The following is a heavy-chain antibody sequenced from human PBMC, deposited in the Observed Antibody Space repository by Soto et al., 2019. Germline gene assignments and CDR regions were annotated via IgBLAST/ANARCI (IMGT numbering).Heavy chain of an antibody. CDR2: IYSTGNT. Sequence: GGSLRLSCSASGFTFSNKYLSWVRRAPGKGLEWVSLIYSTGNTYYADSVKGRFTISRDNSKNTLYLQMNSLRADDTAVYYCARSSDYGGNLAFDYWGQGTLVTVSS. D-gene: IGHD4-17*01. V-gene: IGHV3-53*01. CDR1: GFTFSNKY. CDR3: ARSSDYGGNLAFDY. J-gene: IGHJ4*02.